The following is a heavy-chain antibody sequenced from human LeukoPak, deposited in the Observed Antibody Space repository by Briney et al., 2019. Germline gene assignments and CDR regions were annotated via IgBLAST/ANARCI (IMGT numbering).Heavy chain of an antibody. D-gene: IGHD5-18*01. Sequence: PSETLSLTCSVSGGSISSSSSYWGWIRQSPGKGLEWIGSLQYRGSTYYNPSLKSRVTISVDTSKNQFSLKLSSVTAADTAVYYCARGAMVMDYYYYYYMDVWGKGTTVTVSS. J-gene: IGHJ6*03. CDR2: LQYRGST. CDR3: ARGAMVMDYYYYYYMDV. CDR1: GGSISSSSSY. V-gene: IGHV4-39*07.